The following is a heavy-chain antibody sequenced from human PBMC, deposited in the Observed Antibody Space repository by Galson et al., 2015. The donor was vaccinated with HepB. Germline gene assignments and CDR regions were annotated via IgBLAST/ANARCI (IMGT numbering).Heavy chain of an antibody. CDR1: GFTFSNYA. J-gene: IGHJ2*01. V-gene: IGHV3-64*02. Sequence: SLRLSCAASGFTFSNYAMHWVRQAPGKGLEYVSAITGNGGGTYYADSVKGRFTISRDNSKYTLYLRMGSLRAEDMAVYYCARGGVTAIEYFDLWGRGTLVTVSS. CDR2: ITGNGGGT. CDR3: ARGGVTAIEYFDL. D-gene: IGHD2-21*02.